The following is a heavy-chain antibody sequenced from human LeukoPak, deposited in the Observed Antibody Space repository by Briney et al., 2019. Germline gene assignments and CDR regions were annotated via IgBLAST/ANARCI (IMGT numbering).Heavy chain of an antibody. V-gene: IGHV1-2*02. CDR1: GYTFTGYY. Sequence: ASVKVSCKASGYTFTGYYMHWVRQAPGQGLEWMGWINRNSGGTNYAQKFQGRVTMTRDTSISTAYMELSRLRSDGTAVYYCARDNVDLLAKVPFDYWGQGTLVTVSS. J-gene: IGHJ4*02. CDR3: ARDNVDLLAKVPFDY. CDR2: INRNSGGT. D-gene: IGHD5-12*01.